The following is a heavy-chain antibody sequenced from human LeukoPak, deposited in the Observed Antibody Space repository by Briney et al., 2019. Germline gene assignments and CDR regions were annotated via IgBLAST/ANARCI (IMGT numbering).Heavy chain of an antibody. CDR2: ISDSGSTK. J-gene: IGHJ4*02. V-gene: IGHV3-48*03. CDR1: GFTFSSYE. CDR3: VREGYYDSSGYLGVFDY. Sequence: GGSLRLSCAASGFTFSSYEMNWVRQAPGKGLEWVSYISDSGSTKYYADSVMGRFTISRDNAKNSVYLQMKSLRAEDTAVYYCVREGYYDSSGYLGVFDYWGQGTLVTVSS. D-gene: IGHD3-22*01.